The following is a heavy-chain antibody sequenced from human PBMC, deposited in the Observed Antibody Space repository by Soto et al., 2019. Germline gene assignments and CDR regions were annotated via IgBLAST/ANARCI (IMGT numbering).Heavy chain of an antibody. D-gene: IGHD3-3*01. CDR3: ARVPGITIFGVVIIPPDY. CDR1: GFTFSSYS. Sequence: GESLKISCAASGFTFSSYSMNWVRQAPGKGLEWVSSISSSSSYIYYADSVKGRFTISRANAKNSLYLQMNSLRAEDTAVYYCARVPGITIFGVVIIPPDYWGQGTLVTVSS. CDR2: ISSSSSYI. J-gene: IGHJ4*02. V-gene: IGHV3-21*01.